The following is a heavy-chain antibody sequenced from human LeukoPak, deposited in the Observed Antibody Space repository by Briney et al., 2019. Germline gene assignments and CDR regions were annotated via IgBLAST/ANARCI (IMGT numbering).Heavy chain of an antibody. CDR2: INPNSGGP. J-gene: IGHJ4*02. CDR1: GYTFTGYY. D-gene: IGHD2-21*02. V-gene: IGHV1-2*02. CDR3: ARGQGPVVVTAIQTFDY. Sequence: ASVKVSCKASGYTFTGYYMHWVRQAPGQGLEWMGWINPNSGGPNYAQKFQGRVTMTRDTSISTAYMELSRLRSGDTAVYYCARGQGPVVVTAIQTFDYWGQGTLVSVSS.